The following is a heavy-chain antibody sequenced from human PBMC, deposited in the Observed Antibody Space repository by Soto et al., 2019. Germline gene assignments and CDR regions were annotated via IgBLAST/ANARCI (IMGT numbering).Heavy chain of an antibody. V-gene: IGHV1-8*01. Sequence: QVQLVQSGAEVKKPGASVKVSCKASGYTFTSYDINCVRQATGQGLEWMGWMNPNSGNTGYAQNYQGRVTMTRNTSISTDYMELSRLRSEDTAVYYCARGEILVGATGDYWGQGTLVTVSS. CDR3: ARGEILVGATGDY. J-gene: IGHJ4*02. CDR1: GYTFTSYD. D-gene: IGHD1-26*01. CDR2: MNPNSGNT.